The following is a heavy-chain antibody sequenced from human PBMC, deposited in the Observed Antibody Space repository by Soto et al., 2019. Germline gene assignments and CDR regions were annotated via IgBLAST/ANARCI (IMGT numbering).Heavy chain of an antibody. J-gene: IGHJ4*02. D-gene: IGHD5-12*01. CDR3: ARVWSIAPEYSGYDSPFDY. CDR1: GFTFSSYW. Sequence: GGSLRLSCAASGFTFSSYWMHWVRQAPGKGLVWVSRINSDGSSTSYADSVKGRFTISRDNAKNKLYRQMNSLGAEDTAVYYCARVWSIAPEYSGYDSPFDYWGQGTLVTVSS. V-gene: IGHV3-74*01. CDR2: INSDGSST.